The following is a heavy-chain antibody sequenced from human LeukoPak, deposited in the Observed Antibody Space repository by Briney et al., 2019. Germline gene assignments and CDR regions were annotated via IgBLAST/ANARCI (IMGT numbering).Heavy chain of an antibody. CDR3: ARDKYSSGWYYFDY. Sequence: GGSLRLSCAASGFTFSSYSMNWVRQAPGEGLEWVSSISSSSSYIYYADSVKGRFTISRDNAKNSLYLQMNSLRAEDTAVYYCARDKYSSGWYYFDYWGQGTLVTVSS. CDR1: GFTFSSYS. D-gene: IGHD6-19*01. V-gene: IGHV3-21*01. J-gene: IGHJ4*02. CDR2: ISSSSSYI.